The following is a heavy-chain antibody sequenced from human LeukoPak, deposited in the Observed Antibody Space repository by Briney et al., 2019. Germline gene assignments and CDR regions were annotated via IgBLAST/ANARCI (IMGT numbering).Heavy chain of an antibody. CDR3: AKDQRWEPDM. Sequence: PGGSLRLSCAASGFTFKNYAMTWVRQAPGKGLEWVSTISGSGGTTYYTDSVEGRFTISRDNSKNTLFLQMNSLRAEDTAVYYCAKDQRWEPDMWGQGTMVTVSS. CDR2: ISGSGGTT. CDR1: GFTFKNYA. J-gene: IGHJ3*02. D-gene: IGHD1-26*01. V-gene: IGHV3-23*01.